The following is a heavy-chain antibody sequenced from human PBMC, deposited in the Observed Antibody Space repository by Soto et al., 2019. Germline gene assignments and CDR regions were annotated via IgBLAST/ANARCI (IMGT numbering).Heavy chain of an antibody. Sequence: SETLSLTCAVSGDSISSSNWWTWVRQPPGKGLEWIGEIYHTGSTNYNSSLKSRVTISVDKSKNQFSLRLSSVTAADTALYYCARAGSIANYFDPWGQGTLVTVSS. CDR1: GDSISSSNW. J-gene: IGHJ5*02. CDR3: ARAGSIANYFDP. D-gene: IGHD3-10*01. CDR2: IYHTGST. V-gene: IGHV4-4*02.